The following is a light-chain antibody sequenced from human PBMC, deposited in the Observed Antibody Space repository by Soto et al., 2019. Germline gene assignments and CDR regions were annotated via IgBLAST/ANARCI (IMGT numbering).Light chain of an antibody. CDR1: QGISSY. CDR2: AAS. J-gene: IGKJ1*01. V-gene: IGKV1-8*01. CDR3: QQYYSYPRT. Sequence: AIRMTQTPSSFSASTVSRVTITCRASQGISSYLACYQQKPGKAPKLLIYAASTLQSGVPSRFSGSGSGTDFTLTISCLQSEDFATYYCQQYYSYPRTFGQGTKV.